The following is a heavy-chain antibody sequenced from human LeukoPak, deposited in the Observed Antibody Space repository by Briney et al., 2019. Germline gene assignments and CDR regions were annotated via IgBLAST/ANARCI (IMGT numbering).Heavy chain of an antibody. J-gene: IGHJ6*02. V-gene: IGHV3-7*03. Sequence: GGSLRLSCAASGFTFSSYAMSWVRQAPGKGLEWVANVNRDGSETYYLDSVKGRFTISKDNAKNSLYLQMNSLRAEDTALYHCARNNGMDVWGQGTTVTVSS. CDR2: VNRDGSET. CDR3: ARNNGMDV. CDR1: GFTFSSYA.